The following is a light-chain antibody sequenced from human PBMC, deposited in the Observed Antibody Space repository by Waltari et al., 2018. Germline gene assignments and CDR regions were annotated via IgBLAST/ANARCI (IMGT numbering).Light chain of an antibody. J-gene: IGKJ3*01. V-gene: IGKV1-9*01. CDR3: LQVNSYPFT. Sequence: IQLTQSPLSLSASVGDRVTITCRASQGISSYLAWYQQKAGRAPKLLIYGGSTLPNGVPSRFSGIGFGTDFTLTISSRQPEDFATYYCLQVNSYPFTFGPGTTVDIK. CDR1: QGISSY. CDR2: GGS.